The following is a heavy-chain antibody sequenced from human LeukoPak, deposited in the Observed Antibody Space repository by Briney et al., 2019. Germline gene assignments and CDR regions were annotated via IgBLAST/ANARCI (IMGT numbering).Heavy chain of an antibody. Sequence: ASVKVSCKASGYTFTGYHVHWVRQAPGQGLEWMGWINPNSGDTNIVQKFQGRVTMTSDTSISTAYMELSRLRSDDTAVYYCARDAVGVNGYFDYWGQGTLVTVSS. D-gene: IGHD1-26*01. CDR2: INPNSGDT. CDR1: GYTFTGYH. J-gene: IGHJ4*02. CDR3: ARDAVGVNGYFDY. V-gene: IGHV1-2*02.